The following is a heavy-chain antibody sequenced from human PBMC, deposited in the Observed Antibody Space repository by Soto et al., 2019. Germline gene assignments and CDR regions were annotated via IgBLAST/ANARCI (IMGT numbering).Heavy chain of an antibody. J-gene: IGHJ6*02. CDR3: AAGGGWVTDYYYYGMDV. V-gene: IGHV1-58*01. CDR2: IVVGSGNT. Sequence: SVKVSCKASGFTFTISAVQWVPQARGQRLEWIGWIVVGSGNTNYAQKFQERVTITRDMSTRTAYMELSSLRSEDTAVYYCAAGGGWVTDYYYYGMDVWGQGATVTVSS. D-gene: IGHD2-21*02. CDR1: GFTFTISA.